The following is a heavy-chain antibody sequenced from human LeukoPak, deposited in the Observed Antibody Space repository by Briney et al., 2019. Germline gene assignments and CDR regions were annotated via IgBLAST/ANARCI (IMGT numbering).Heavy chain of an antibody. D-gene: IGHD3-22*01. V-gene: IGHV3-72*01. CDR3: ARVHYDTSVYYLDY. Sequence: PGGSLRLSCVASGFIFSDHYMDWVRQAPGKGLEWVGRIRSEANYYTTEYAASVKGRFTISRDDSKNSLYLQMNSLKIEDTAVYYCARVHYDTSVYYLDYWGQGTLVTVSS. CDR1: GFIFSDHY. J-gene: IGHJ4*02. CDR2: IRSEANYYTT.